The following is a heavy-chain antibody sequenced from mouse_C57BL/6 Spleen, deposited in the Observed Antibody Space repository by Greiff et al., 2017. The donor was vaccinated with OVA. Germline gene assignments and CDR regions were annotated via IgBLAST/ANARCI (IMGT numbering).Heavy chain of an antibody. CDR3: ARDPANLVDYAMDY. J-gene: IGHJ4*01. V-gene: IGHV3-6*01. CDR1: GYSITSGYY. Sequence: EVKVEESGPGLVKPSQSLSLTCSVTGYSITSGYYWNWIRQFPGNKLEWMGYISYDGSNNYNPSLKNRISITRDTSKNQFFLKLNSVTTEDTATYYCARDPANLVDYAMDYWGQGTSVTVSS. CDR2: ISYDGSN. D-gene: IGHD2-10*02.